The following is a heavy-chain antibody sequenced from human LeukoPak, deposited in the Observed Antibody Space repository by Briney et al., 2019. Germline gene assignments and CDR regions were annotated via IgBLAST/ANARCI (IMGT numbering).Heavy chain of an antibody. V-gene: IGHV3-53*01. Sequence: GGSLRLSCAASGFTVSSNYMGWVRQAPGKGLEWVSVIYSGGSTYYADSVQGRFTISRDNSKNTLYLQMNSLRAEDTAVYYCARTGMANPGSWGQGTLVTVSS. CDR2: IYSGGST. CDR1: GFTVSSNY. D-gene: IGHD1-14*01. CDR3: ARTGMANPGS. J-gene: IGHJ5*02.